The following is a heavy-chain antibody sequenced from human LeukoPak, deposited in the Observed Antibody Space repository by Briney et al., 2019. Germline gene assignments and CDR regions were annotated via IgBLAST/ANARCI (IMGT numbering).Heavy chain of an antibody. D-gene: IGHD6-13*01. CDR1: GGSFSGYY. V-gene: IGHV4-34*01. CDR2: INHSGST. J-gene: IGHJ6*02. CDR3: AGGRRLSSSWFFDYYYGMDV. Sequence: PSETLSLTCAVYGGSFSGYYWSWIRQPPGKGLEWIGEINHSGSTNYNPSLKSRVTISVDTSKNQFSLKLSSVTAADTAVYYCAGGRRLSSSWFFDYYYGMDVWGQGTTVTVSS.